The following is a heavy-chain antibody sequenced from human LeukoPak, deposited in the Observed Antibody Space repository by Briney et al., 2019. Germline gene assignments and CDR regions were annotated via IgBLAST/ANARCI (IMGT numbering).Heavy chain of an antibody. CDR2: ISSSGSTI. D-gene: IGHD4-17*01. J-gene: IGHJ4*02. CDR1: GFTVSGDY. V-gene: IGHV3-11*04. CDR3: ARRGVTVTKPPDY. Sequence: GGSLRLSCAVSGFTVSGDYMSWLRQAPGKGLEWVSYISSSGSTIYYADSVKGRFTISRDNAKNSLYLQMNSLRAEDTAVYYCARRGVTVTKPPDYWGQGTLVTVSS.